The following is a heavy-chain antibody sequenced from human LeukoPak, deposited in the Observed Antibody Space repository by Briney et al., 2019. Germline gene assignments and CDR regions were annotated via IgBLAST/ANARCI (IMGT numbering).Heavy chain of an antibody. CDR1: GGTFSSYA. Sequence: SVKVSCKASGGTFSSYAISWVRQAPGQGLEWRGRIIPIFGTANYAQKFQGRVTITTDESTSTAYMELSSLRSEDTAVYYCARGRTGSSGWYGYWGQGTLVTVSS. CDR3: ARGRTGSSGWYGY. D-gene: IGHD6-19*01. V-gene: IGHV1-69*05. CDR2: IIPIFGTA. J-gene: IGHJ4*02.